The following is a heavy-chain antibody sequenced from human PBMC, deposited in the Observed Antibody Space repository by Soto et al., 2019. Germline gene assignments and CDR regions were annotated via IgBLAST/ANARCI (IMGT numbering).Heavy chain of an antibody. V-gene: IGHV3-30*18. CDR1: GFTFRGYG. J-gene: IGHJ6*02. CDR2: ISYDGSIK. D-gene: IGHD5-18*01. CDR3: ANSEYSRYKNIDV. Sequence: RGSLRLSCAASGFTFRGYGMHWVRQAPGRGLEWVALISYDGSIKYYADSVRGRFTISRDNSKNTLYLQMNSLRAEDTAVYYCANSEYSRYKNIDVWGQGTTVTVSS.